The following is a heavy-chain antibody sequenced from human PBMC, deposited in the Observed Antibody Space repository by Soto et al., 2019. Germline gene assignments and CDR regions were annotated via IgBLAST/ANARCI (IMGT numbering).Heavy chain of an antibody. CDR1: GFTFSSYG. CDR3: AKSPSYPVHFDY. J-gene: IGHJ4*02. Sequence: GGSLRLSCAASGFTFSSYGMHWVRQAPGKGLEWVAVISYDGSNKYYADSVKGRFTISRDNSKNTLYLQMNSLRAEDTAVYYCAKSPSYPVHFDYWGQGTLVTVSS. D-gene: IGHD1-26*01. CDR2: ISYDGSNK. V-gene: IGHV3-30*18.